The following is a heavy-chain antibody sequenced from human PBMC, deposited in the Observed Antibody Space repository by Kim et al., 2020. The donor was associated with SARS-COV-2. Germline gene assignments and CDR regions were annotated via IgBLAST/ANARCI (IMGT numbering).Heavy chain of an antibody. CDR2: ITPSGSYT. Sequence: GESLKISCKGSGYSFTNYWITWVRQIPGKGLEWMGKITPSGSYTTYSPSFQGHVTISVDKSISTAYMQWRSLQVSDSAIYYCARHLPGSSTGYHFDSWGQGTLVTVSS. CDR1: GYSFTNYW. V-gene: IGHV5-10-1*01. D-gene: IGHD3-22*01. CDR3: ARHLPGSSTGYHFDS. J-gene: IGHJ4*02.